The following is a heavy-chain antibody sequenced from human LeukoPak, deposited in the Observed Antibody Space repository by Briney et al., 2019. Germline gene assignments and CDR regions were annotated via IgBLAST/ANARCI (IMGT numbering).Heavy chain of an antibody. D-gene: IGHD1-26*01. J-gene: IGHJ4*02. CDR2: ISSSSSYI. V-gene: IGHV3-21*01. CDR1: GFTFSSYS. Sequence: GGSLRLSCAASGFTFSSYSMNWVRPAPGKGLEWVSSISSSSSYIYYADSVKGRFTISRDNAKNSLYLQMNSLRAEDTAVYYCARDSIVGATNFDYWGQGTLVTVSS. CDR3: ARDSIVGATNFDY.